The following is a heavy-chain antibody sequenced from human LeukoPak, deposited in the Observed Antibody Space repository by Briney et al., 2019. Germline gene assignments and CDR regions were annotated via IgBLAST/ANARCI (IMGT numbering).Heavy chain of an antibody. CDR3: ASYSGTYAYYGY. Sequence: SETLSLTCTVSGASISSYYWSWIRQPAGKGLEWIGRIYTSGSTNYNPSLKSRVTMPVDTSKNQFSLKLSSVTAADTAVYYCASYSGTYAYYGYWGQGTLVTVSS. V-gene: IGHV4-4*07. D-gene: IGHD1-26*01. CDR2: IYTSGST. CDR1: GASISSYY. J-gene: IGHJ4*02.